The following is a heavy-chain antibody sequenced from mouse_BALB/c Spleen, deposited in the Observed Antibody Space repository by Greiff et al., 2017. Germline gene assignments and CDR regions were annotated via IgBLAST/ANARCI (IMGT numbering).Heavy chain of an antibody. J-gene: IGHJ3*01. CDR3: ARARDGNLAWFAY. CDR2: ISYDGSN. Sequence: ESGPGLVKPSQSLSLTCSVTGYSITSGYYWNWIRQFPGNKLEWMGYISYDGSNNYNPSLKNRISITRDTSKNQFFLKLNSVTTEDTATYYCARARDGNLAWFAYWGQGTLVTVSA. V-gene: IGHV3-6*02. D-gene: IGHD2-1*01. CDR1: GYSITSGYY.